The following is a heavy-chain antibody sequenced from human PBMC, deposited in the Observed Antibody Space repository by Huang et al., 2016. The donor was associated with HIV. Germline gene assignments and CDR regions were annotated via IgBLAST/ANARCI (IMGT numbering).Heavy chain of an antibody. D-gene: IGHD6-13*01. CDR3: AAHGRIVGIPAAPLRFDP. CDR2: MYQRGTT. J-gene: IGHJ5*02. CDR1: GGSISSSSYY. Sequence: QLQLQESGPGLVKPSETLSLTCTVSGGSISSSSYYWGWIRQPPGKGLEWIGSMYQRGTTYYNPSLKSGGTISVDTSRPQFSLKLSSVTAADTAVYYCAAHGRIVGIPAAPLRFDPWGQGTLVTVSS. V-gene: IGHV4-39*01.